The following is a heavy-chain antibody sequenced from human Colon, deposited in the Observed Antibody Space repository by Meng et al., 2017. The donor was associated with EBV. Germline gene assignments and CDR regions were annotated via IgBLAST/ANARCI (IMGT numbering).Heavy chain of an antibody. V-gene: IGHV1-18*01. CDR1: DSTFTGFG. J-gene: IGHJ4*02. CDR2: LGAHDGDT. Sequence: QARRGPSGAGMKGPVASMKAASTASDSTFTGFGVSWFRQAPGQGLGWMAWLGAHDGDTSHAPRFQGRLTVTADRPTATAYMELRNLRSDDTGVYYCAKGTPGRRYAENWGQGTLVTVSS. CDR3: AKGTPGRRYAEN. D-gene: IGHD3-10*01.